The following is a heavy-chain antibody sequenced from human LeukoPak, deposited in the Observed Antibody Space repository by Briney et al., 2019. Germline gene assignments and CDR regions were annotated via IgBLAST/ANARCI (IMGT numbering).Heavy chain of an antibody. J-gene: IGHJ2*01. Sequence: GESLQISCQASGSTFTNYWIAWVRQMPGKGLEWMGIVHAGDSDARHSPSFQDQVTMSADKSISTAYLQWNSLRASDSAMYFCARFGYSTSLDFYLDVWGRGTLVAVSS. D-gene: IGHD6-13*01. CDR2: VHAGDSDA. CDR3: ARFGYSTSLDFYLDV. V-gene: IGHV5-51*01. CDR1: GSTFTNYW.